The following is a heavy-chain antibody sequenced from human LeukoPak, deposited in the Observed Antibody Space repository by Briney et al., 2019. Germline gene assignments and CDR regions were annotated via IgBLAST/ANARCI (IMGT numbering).Heavy chain of an antibody. CDR3: AKGLPPDY. CDR1: GGSISSHY. Sequence: SETLSLTCTVSGGSISSHYWSWIRQPPGKGLEWIGYIYYSGSTNYNPSLKSRVTISVDTSKNQFSLKLSSVTAADTAVYYCAKGLPPDYWGQGTLVTVSS. CDR2: IYYSGST. J-gene: IGHJ4*02. V-gene: IGHV4-59*11. D-gene: IGHD3-16*01.